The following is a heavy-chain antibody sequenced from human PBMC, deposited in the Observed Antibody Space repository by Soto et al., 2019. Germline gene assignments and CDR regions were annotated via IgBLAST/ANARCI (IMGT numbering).Heavy chain of an antibody. Sequence: GGSLRLSCAASGFTFSSYAMSWVRQAPGKGLEWVSAISGSGGSTYYADSVKGRFTISRHNSKNTLYLQMNSLRAEDTVVYYCAKSVMVRGTYYFDYWGQGTLVTVSS. J-gene: IGHJ4*02. CDR2: ISGSGGST. CDR1: GFTFSSYA. V-gene: IGHV3-23*01. CDR3: AKSVMVRGTYYFDY. D-gene: IGHD3-10*01.